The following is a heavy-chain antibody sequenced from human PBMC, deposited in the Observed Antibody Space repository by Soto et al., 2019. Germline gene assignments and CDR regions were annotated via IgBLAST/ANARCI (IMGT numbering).Heavy chain of an antibody. CDR2: IYYSGST. CDR3: ARHAVAGDNWFDP. Sequence: SETLSLTCTVSGGSISSSSYYWGWIRQPPGKGLEWIGSIYYSGSTYYNPSLKSRVTISVDTSKNQFSLKLSSVTAADTAVYYCARHAVAGDNWFDPWGQGTLVTAPQ. V-gene: IGHV4-39*01. CDR1: GGSISSSSYY. D-gene: IGHD6-19*01. J-gene: IGHJ5*02.